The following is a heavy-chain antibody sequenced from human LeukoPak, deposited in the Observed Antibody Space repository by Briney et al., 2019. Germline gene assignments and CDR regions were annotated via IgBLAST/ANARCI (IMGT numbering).Heavy chain of an antibody. CDR1: GYTFTGYY. CDR2: INPNSGGT. D-gene: IGHD1-26*01. J-gene: IGHJ4*02. V-gene: IGHV1-2*06. CDR3: ARDSYSGGGYYVPDY. Sequence: ASVKVSCKASGYTFTGYYMHWVRQAPGQGLEWMGRINPNSGGTNYAQKFQGRVTMTRDTSISTAYMELSRLRSDDTAVYYCARDSYSGGGYYVPDYWGQGTLVTVSS.